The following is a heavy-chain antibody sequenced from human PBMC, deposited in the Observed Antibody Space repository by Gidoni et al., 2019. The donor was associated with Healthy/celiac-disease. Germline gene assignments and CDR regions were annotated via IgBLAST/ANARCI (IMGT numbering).Heavy chain of an antibody. V-gene: IGHV3-23*01. CDR2: ISGSGGST. CDR3: AKDYYDSSGYLY. CDR1: GFTFSSYA. Sequence: EVQLLESGGGLVQPGGSLRLSCAASGFTFSSYAMSWVRQAPGKGLEWVSAISGSGGSTYYADSVKGRFTISRDNSKNTLYLKMNSLRAEDTAVYYCAKDYYDSSGYLYWGQGTLVTVSS. J-gene: IGHJ4*02. D-gene: IGHD3-22*01.